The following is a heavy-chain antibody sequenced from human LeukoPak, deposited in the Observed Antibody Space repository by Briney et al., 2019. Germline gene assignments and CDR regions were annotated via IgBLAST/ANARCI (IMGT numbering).Heavy chain of an antibody. J-gene: IGHJ4*02. CDR3: AREGDTAMVFAFDY. Sequence: EGSLRLSCAASGFTFSSYGMSWVRQAPGKGLEWVSSISSSSSYIYYADSVKGRFTISRDNAKNSLYLQMNSLRAEDTAVYYCAREGDTAMVFAFDYWGQGTLVTVSS. D-gene: IGHD5-18*01. V-gene: IGHV3-21*01. CDR1: GFTFSSYG. CDR2: ISSSSSYI.